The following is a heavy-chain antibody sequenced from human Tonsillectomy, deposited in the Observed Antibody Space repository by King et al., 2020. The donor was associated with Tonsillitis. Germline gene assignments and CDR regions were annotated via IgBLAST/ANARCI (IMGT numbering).Heavy chain of an antibody. CDR2: IIPIFGTA. CDR1: GGTFSSYA. CDR3: ARVKWRQLWLPPHYFYGMDV. D-gene: IGHD5-18*01. J-gene: IGHJ6*02. V-gene: IGHV1-69*01. Sequence: QLVQSGAEVKKPGSSVKVSCKASGGTFSSYAISWVRQAPGQGLEWMGGIIPIFGTANYAQKFQGRVTITADESTSTAYMELSSLRSEDTAVYYCARVKWRQLWLPPHYFYGMDVWGQGTTVTVSS.